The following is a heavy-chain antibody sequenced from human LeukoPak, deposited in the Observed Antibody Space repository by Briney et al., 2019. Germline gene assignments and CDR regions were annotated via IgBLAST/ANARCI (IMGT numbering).Heavy chain of an antibody. CDR1: GFTFSSYA. J-gene: IGHJ5*02. CDR2: ISYDGSNK. Sequence: GGSLRLSCAASGFTFSSYAMPWVRQAPGKGLEWVAVISYDGSNKYYADSVKGRFTISRDNSKNTLYLQMNSLRAEDTAVYYCARDDRITIFGVVTPGPNWFDPWGQGTLVTVSS. CDR3: ARDDRITIFGVVTPGPNWFDP. V-gene: IGHV3-30-3*01. D-gene: IGHD3-3*01.